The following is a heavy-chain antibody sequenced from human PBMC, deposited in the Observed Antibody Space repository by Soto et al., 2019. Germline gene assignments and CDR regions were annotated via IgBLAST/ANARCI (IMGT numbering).Heavy chain of an antibody. CDR1: GYSFTSYW. V-gene: IGHV5-51*01. J-gene: IGHJ5*02. CDR3: ARGARLRRLGEVNWFGP. CDR2: IYPGDSDT. Sequence: GESLKISCKGSGYSFTSYWIGWVRQLPGKGLEWMGIIYPGDSDTRYSPSFQGQVTISADKSISTAYLQWSSLKASDTAMYYCARGARLRRLGEVNWFGPWGQGTLVTVS. D-gene: IGHD3-10*01.